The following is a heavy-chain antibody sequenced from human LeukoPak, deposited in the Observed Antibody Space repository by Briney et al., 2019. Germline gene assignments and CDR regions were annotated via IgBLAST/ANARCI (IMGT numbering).Heavy chain of an antibody. J-gene: IGHJ4*02. V-gene: IGHV1-2*02. Sequence: PMASVKVSCKASGYTFTGYYMHWVRQAPGQGLEWMGWINPNSGGTNYAQRFQGRVTMTRDTSISTAYMELSRLRSDDTAVYYCARGEATVRLGPCINWGQGTLVTVSS. CDR3: ARGEATVRLGPCIN. D-gene: IGHD3-10*01. CDR1: GYTFTGYY. CDR2: INPNSGGT.